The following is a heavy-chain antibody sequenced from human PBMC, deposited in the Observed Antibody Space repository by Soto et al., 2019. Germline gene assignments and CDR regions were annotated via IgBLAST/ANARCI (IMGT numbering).Heavy chain of an antibody. D-gene: IGHD3-22*01. J-gene: IGHJ5*02. CDR2: INHSGST. Sequence: PSETLSLTCAVYGGPFSGYYWSWIRQPPGKGLEWIGEINHSGSTNYNPSLKSRVTISVDTSKNQFSLKLSSVTAADPAVYYCARHRGLSRYYYDSRVNWFDPWGQGTLVTVSS. CDR3: ARHRGLSRYYYDSRVNWFDP. CDR1: GGPFSGYY. V-gene: IGHV4-34*01.